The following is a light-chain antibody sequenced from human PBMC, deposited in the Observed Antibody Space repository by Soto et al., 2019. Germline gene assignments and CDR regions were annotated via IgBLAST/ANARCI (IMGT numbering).Light chain of an antibody. CDR1: QDIGSA. V-gene: IGKV1-13*02. CDR3: QQFNGFPLT. J-gene: IGKJ4*01. CDR2: DAS. Sequence: IQLTQSPSSLSASVGDRVTITCRAGQDIGSALAWYQQRPGKAPKLLLYDASNLEAGVPSRFSGSGSGTDFTLTITSLRPEDVATYYWQQFNGFPLTFGGGTKVQIK.